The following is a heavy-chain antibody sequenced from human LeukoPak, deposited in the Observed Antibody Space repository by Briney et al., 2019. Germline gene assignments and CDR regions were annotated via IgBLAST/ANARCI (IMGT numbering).Heavy chain of an antibody. V-gene: IGHV4-59*08. CDR2: IYYSGSP. J-gene: IGHJ3*02. Sequence: SETLSLTRTVSGGPLSSYHWSWIREPPGKALEGIGYIYYSGSPNYNPSLKSRVTISVDTSKNPFSLKLSSFTAAHTAVYYCATLARIGYCSGGSCYSRSRFDIWGQGTMVTVSS. CDR3: ATLARIGYCSGGSCYSRSRFDI. CDR1: GGPLSSYH. D-gene: IGHD2-15*01.